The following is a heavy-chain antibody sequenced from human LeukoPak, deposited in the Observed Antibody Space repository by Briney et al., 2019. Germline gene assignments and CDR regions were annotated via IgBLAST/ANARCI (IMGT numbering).Heavy chain of an antibody. J-gene: IGHJ5*02. D-gene: IGHD6-6*01. CDR1: GGSFSGYY. V-gene: IGHV4-34*01. CDR2: INHGGST. CDR3: ASLTSSYSLDP. Sequence: PSETLSLTCGVYGGSFSGYYWSWIRQPPGKGLEWIGEINHGGSTNYNPSLKSRVTISVDTSKNQFSLKLSSVTAADTAVYYCASLTSSYSLDPWGQGTLVTVSS.